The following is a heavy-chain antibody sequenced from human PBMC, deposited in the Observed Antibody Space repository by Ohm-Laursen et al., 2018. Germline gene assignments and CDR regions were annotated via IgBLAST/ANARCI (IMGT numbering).Heavy chain of an antibody. CDR2: IYPGDSDT. CDR3: ARRTETTEYFDY. Sequence: ESLRISCKGSGCSFTSYWIGWVRQMPGKGLEWMGIIYPGDSDTRYSPSFQGQVTISGDKSISTACLQWSSLKASDTAMYYCARRTETTEYFDYWGQGTLVTVSS. D-gene: IGHD1-7*01. J-gene: IGHJ4*02. V-gene: IGHV5-51*01. CDR1: GCSFTSYW.